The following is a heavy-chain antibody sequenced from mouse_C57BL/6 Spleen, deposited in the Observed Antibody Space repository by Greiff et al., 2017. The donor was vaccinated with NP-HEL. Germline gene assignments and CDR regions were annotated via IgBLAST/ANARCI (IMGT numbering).Heavy chain of an antibody. J-gene: IGHJ2*01. CDR3: AREGMVAYDY. Sequence: VQLQQSGPELVKPGASVKISCKASGYSFTSYYIHWVKQRPGQGLEWIGWIYPGSGNTKYNEKFKGKATLTADTSSSTAYMQLSSLTSEDSAVYYCAREGMVAYDYRGQGTTLTVSS. CDR2: IYPGSGNT. D-gene: IGHD1-1*02. CDR1: GYSFTSYY. V-gene: IGHV1-66*01.